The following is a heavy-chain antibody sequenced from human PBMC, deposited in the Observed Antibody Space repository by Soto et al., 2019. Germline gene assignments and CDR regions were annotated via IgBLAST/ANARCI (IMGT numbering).Heavy chain of an antibody. CDR3: ARAIGGYCTNGVCYTSHYYYYYMDV. J-gene: IGHJ6*03. V-gene: IGHV3-33*01. CDR1: GFTFSSYG. D-gene: IGHD2-8*01. CDR2: IWYDGSNK. Sequence: SLRLSCAASGFTFSSYGMHWVRQAPGKGLEWVAVIWYDGSNKYYADSVKGRFTISRDNSKNTLYLQMNSLRAEDTAVYYCARAIGGYCTNGVCYTSHYYYYYMDVWGKATTVTVSS.